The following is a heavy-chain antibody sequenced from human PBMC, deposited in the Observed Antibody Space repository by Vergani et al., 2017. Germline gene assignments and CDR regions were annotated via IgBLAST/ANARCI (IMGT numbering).Heavy chain of an antibody. CDR3: ATAYYDFWSGRPGYFQH. Sequence: QVQLVQSGAEVKKPGSSVKVSCKASGGTFSSYTISWVRQAPGQGLEWMGWISAYNGNTNYAQKLQGRVTMTTDTSTSTAYMELRSLRSDDTAVYYCATAYYDFWSGRPGYFQHWGQGTLVTVSS. V-gene: IGHV1-18*01. D-gene: IGHD3-3*01. CDR2: ISAYNGNT. J-gene: IGHJ1*01. CDR1: GGTFSSYT.